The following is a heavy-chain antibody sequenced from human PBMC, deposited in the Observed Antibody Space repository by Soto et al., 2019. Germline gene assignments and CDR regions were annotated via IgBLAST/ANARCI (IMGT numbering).Heavy chain of an antibody. CDR3: ARVGGYCPDGVCSPVEYYCYSMDV. Sequence: QVQLVQSGAEVKKPGSSVKVSCKASGGTFSSYAISWVRQAPGQGLEWMGGIIPIFGTANYAQKFQGRATITVDESTSTDYMELSSLRSEETAVYYCARVGGYCPDGVCSPVEYYCYSMDVTGQGATVTVS. D-gene: IGHD2-8*01. CDR1: GGTFSSYA. V-gene: IGHV1-69*12. CDR2: IIPIFGTA. J-gene: IGHJ6*02.